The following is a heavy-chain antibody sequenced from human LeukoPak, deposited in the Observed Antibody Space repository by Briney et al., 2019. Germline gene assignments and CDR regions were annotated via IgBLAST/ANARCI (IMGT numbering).Heavy chain of an antibody. J-gene: IGHJ3*02. CDR3: AGSLDIVATAGRAFDI. D-gene: IGHD5-12*01. CDR2: IYYSGST. CDR1: GGSISSYY. Sequence: SETLSLTCTVSGGSISSYYWSWIRQPPGKGLEWIGYIYYSGSTNYNPSLKSRVTISVDTSKNQFSLKLSSVTAADTAVYYCAGSLDIVATAGRAFDIWGQGTMVTVSS. V-gene: IGHV4-59*08.